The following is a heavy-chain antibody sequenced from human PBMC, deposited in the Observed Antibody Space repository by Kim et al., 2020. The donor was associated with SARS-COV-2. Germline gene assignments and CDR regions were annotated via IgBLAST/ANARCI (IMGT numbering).Heavy chain of an antibody. Sequence: GGSLRLSCAASGFTFSSYAMHWVRQAPGKGLEWVAVISYDGSNKYYADSVKGRFTISRDNSKNTLYLQMNSLRAEDTAVYYCAREGGRFLPSSRAVGDYWGQGTLVTVSS. CDR3: AREGGRFLPSSRAVGDY. V-gene: IGHV3-30-3*01. J-gene: IGHJ4*02. D-gene: IGHD1-26*01. CDR1: GFTFSSYA. CDR2: ISYDGSNK.